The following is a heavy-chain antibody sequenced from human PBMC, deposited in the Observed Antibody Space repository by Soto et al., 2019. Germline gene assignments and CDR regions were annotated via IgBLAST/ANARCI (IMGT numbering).Heavy chain of an antibody. CDR1: GYTFTNYY. J-gene: IGHJ4*02. CDR3: ARDNAAANGVLDH. D-gene: IGHD3-10*01. CDR2: INPSARSA. V-gene: IGHV1-46*04. Sequence: ASVKVSCKASGYTFTNYYLHWVRQAPGQGLEWVGMINPSARSASYAQKLRGRLTMDRDTSTTTVYMELSRLTFEDTAVYFCARDNAAANGVLDHWGQGTLVTVSS.